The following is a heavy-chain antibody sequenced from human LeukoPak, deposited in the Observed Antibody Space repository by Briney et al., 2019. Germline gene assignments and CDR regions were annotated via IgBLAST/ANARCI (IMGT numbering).Heavy chain of an antibody. J-gene: IGHJ4*02. CDR3: ARGRGYSYGSLDY. V-gene: IGHV3-30-3*01. CDR2: ISYDGSNK. D-gene: IGHD5-18*01. Sequence: GGSLRLSCAASGFTFSSYAMHWVRQAPGKGLEWVAVISYDGSNKYYADSVKGRFTISRDNSKNTLYLQMNSLRAEDTAVYYCARGRGYSYGSLDYWGQGTLVTVSS. CDR1: GFTFSSYA.